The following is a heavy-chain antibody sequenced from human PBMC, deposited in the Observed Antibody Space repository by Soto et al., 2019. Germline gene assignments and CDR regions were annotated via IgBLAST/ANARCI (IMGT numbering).Heavy chain of an antibody. V-gene: IGHV4-59*01. CDR1: GGSISGYY. CDR3: ARDLWGYCGTDCYPLDV. CDR2: MYNTGST. D-gene: IGHD2-21*02. Sequence: PSDTLSLTWTVSGGSISGYYWSWIRQPPGKGLEWIGYMYNTGSTVYNPSFKSRVTISVDTSKNQFSLKLNSVTAADTAVYYCARDLWGYCGTDCYPLDVWGQGTTVTVSS. J-gene: IGHJ6*02.